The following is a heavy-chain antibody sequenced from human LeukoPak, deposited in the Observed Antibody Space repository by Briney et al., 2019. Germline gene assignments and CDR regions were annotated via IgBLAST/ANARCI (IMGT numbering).Heavy chain of an antibody. J-gene: IGHJ4*02. Sequence: GGSLRLSCAASGFTVSTNFMGWVRQAPGKGLEWVSVIYGGGSTYYADSVKGRFTISRDNAKNSLYLQMNSLRAEDTAVYYCAREGGAVDTAMAFDYWGQGTLVTVSS. D-gene: IGHD5-18*01. CDR1: GFTVSTNF. CDR2: IYGGGST. CDR3: AREGGAVDTAMAFDY. V-gene: IGHV3-53*01.